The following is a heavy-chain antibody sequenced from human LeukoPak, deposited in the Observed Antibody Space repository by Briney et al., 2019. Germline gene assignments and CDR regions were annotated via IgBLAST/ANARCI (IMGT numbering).Heavy chain of an antibody. D-gene: IGHD4-17*01. CDR2: IYHSGST. CDR3: ASTVTTEGAFDY. Sequence: SETLSLTCAVPGGSISSSNWWSWVRQPPGKGLEWIGEIYHSGSTNYNPSLKSRVTISVDKSKNQFSLKLSSVTAADTAVYYCASTVTTEGAFDYWGQGTLVTVSS. CDR1: GGSISSSNW. V-gene: IGHV4-4*02. J-gene: IGHJ4*02.